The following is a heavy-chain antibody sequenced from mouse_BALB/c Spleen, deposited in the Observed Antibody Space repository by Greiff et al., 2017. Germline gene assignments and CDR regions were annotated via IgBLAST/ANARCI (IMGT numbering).Heavy chain of an antibody. J-gene: IGHJ3*01. Sequence: VQLQQTGPELVKPGASVKISCKASGYSFTDYIMLWVKQSHGKSLEWIGNINPYYGSTSYNLKFKGKATLTVDKSSSTAYMQLNSLTSEDSAVYYCARTAYCGSSPWFAYWGQGTLVTVSA. CDR2: INPYYGST. V-gene: IGHV1-39*01. CDR3: ARTAYCGSSPWFAY. D-gene: IGHD1-1*01. CDR1: GYSFTDYI.